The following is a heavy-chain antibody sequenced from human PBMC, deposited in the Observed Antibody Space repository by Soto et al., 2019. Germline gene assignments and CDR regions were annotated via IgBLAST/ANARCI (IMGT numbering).Heavy chain of an antibody. CDR2: ISGSGSGT. D-gene: IGHD3-22*01. V-gene: IGHV3-23*01. CDR3: AKGTSGYYDTFDY. J-gene: IGHJ4*02. Sequence: EVQLLQSGGGLVQPGGSLRLSCAASGFTFSSYSIYWVRQAPGKGLEWVSGISGSGSGTYYADSVKGRFTISRDNSKNTLYLQMNSLRAEDTAVSYCAKGTSGYYDTFDYWGQGTLVTVSS. CDR1: GFTFSSYS.